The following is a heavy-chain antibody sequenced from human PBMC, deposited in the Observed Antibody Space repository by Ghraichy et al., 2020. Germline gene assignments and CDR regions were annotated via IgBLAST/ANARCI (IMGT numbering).Heavy chain of an antibody. V-gene: IGHV3-48*02. CDR1: GFTFSSYS. J-gene: IGHJ3*02. D-gene: IGHD2-2*01. Sequence: GGSLRLSCAASGFTFSSYSMNWVRQAPGKGLEWVSYISSSSSTIYYADSVKGRFTISRDNAKNSLYLQMNSLRDEDTAVYYCALSLVPAAIWYAFDIWGQGTMVTVSS. CDR2: ISSSSSTI. CDR3: ALSLVPAAIWYAFDI.